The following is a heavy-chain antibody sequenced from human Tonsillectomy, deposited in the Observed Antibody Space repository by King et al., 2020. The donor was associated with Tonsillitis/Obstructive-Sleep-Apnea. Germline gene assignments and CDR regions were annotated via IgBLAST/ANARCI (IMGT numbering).Heavy chain of an antibody. Sequence: QLQESGPGLLKPSETLSLTCTVSGGSISSSSYFWGWIRQPPGKGLEWIASIYYSGRTYSNPSLKSRVTISVDTSKNQFSLKLSSVTAADTAVYYCARQEAFPQLLLWSTDYWGQGTLVTVSS. D-gene: IGHD3-10*01. J-gene: IGHJ4*02. V-gene: IGHV4-39*01. CDR3: ARQEAFPQLLLWSTDY. CDR1: GGSISSSSYF. CDR2: IYYSGRT.